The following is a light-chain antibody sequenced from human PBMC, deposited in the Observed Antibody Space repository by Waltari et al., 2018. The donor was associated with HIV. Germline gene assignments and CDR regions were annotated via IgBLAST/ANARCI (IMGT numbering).Light chain of an antibody. CDR2: AAS. Sequence: DIQMTQSPSSLSASVGVRVAITCRACQVIDNYLVWFQQKPGKAPKSLIYAASRVQSGVPSKFIGSGSGTGFTLTISSLQPEDFATYYGQQYKGYPITFGQGTRLEIK. J-gene: IGKJ5*01. V-gene: IGKV1-16*02. CDR1: QVIDNY. CDR3: QQYKGYPIT.